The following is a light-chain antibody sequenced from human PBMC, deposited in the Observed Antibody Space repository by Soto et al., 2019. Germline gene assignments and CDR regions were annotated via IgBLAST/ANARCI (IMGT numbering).Light chain of an antibody. Sequence: EIVLTQSPGTLSLSPGERATLSGRASQSVSSINLAWYQQKPGQAPRLLIYGASSRATGIPDRFSGSGSGTDFTLTISRLEPEDFAVYYCQQFGSAQYTFGQGTKLEIK. CDR2: GAS. CDR3: QQFGSAQYT. J-gene: IGKJ2*01. V-gene: IGKV3-20*01. CDR1: QSVSSIN.